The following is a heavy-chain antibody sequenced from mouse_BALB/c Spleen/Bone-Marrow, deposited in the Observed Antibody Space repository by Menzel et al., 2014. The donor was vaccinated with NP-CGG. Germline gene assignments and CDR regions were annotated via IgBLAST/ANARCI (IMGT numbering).Heavy chain of an antibody. CDR3: ARWYNWDPFAY. J-gene: IGHJ3*01. CDR2: ISTCSGNT. V-gene: IGHV1-67*01. Sequence: QVQLQQSGPELVRPGVSVKISCKGSGYTFTDYAMHWVKQSHAKSLEWIGVISTCSGNTNYNQKFKGKATMTVDKSSSTAYKELARLTSEDSAIYYCARWYNWDPFAYWGQRTLVTVSA. D-gene: IGHD4-1*01. CDR1: GYTFTDYA.